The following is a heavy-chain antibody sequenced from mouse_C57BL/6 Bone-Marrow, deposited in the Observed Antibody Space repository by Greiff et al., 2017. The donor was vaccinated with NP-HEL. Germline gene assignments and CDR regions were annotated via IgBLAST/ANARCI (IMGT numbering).Heavy chain of an antibody. CDR3: ARGYYGSGFDY. CDR2: IYPRSGNT. V-gene: IGHV1-81*01. CDR1: GYTFTSYG. D-gene: IGHD1-1*01. Sequence: VQLQQSGAELARPGASVKLSCKASGYTFTSYGISWVKQRTGQGLEWIGEIYPRSGNTYYNEKFKGKATLTADKSSSTAYMKLRSLTSEDSAVYFCARGYYGSGFDYWGQGTTLTVSS. J-gene: IGHJ2*01.